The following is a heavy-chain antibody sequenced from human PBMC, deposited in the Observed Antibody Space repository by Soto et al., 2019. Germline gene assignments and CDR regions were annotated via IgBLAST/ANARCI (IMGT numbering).Heavy chain of an antibody. V-gene: IGHV4-31*03. CDR2: IYYSGST. CDR1: GGSISSGGYY. J-gene: IGHJ6*02. CDR3: ARPAGEWELLRAYYYYGMDV. D-gene: IGHD1-26*01. Sequence: PSETLSLTCTVSGGSISSGGYYWSWIRQHPGKGLEWIGYIYYSGSTYYNPSLKSRVTISVDTSKNQFSLKLSSVTAADTAVYYCARPAGEWELLRAYYYYGMDVWGQGTTVTVSS.